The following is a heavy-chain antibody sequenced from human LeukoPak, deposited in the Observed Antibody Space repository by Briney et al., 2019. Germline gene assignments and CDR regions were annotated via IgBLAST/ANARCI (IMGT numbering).Heavy chain of an antibody. J-gene: IGHJ4*02. CDR3: ARGRRSGSYSRGYFDY. V-gene: IGHV4-4*07. D-gene: IGHD1-26*01. CDR1: GGSISSYY. CDR2: IHTNGST. Sequence: PSETLSLTCTFSGGSISSYYWSWIRQPAGNGLEWIGRIHTNGSTNYNPSLKSRVTISVDTSKNQFSLKLSSVTAADTAVYYCARGRRSGSYSRGYFDYWGQGTLVTVSS.